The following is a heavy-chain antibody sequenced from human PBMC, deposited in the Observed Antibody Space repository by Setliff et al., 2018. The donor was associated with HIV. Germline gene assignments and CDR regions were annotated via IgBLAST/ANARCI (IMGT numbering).Heavy chain of an antibody. Sequence: PSETLSLTCAVYGGSFSGYYWSWIRQPPGKGLEWVGEINHSGSTNYNSSLKRRLTISVDTSRNQFSLKLSSVTAADTAVYYCARGPQYYDILTGNYPYYNYGMDVWGQGTTVTVSS. CDR1: GGSFSGYY. J-gene: IGHJ6*02. CDR3: ARGPQYYDILTGNYPYYNYGMDV. CDR2: INHSGST. V-gene: IGHV4-34*01. D-gene: IGHD3-9*01.